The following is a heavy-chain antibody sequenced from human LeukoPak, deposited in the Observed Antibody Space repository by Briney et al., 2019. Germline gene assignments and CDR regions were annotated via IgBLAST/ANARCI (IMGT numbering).Heavy chain of an antibody. V-gene: IGHV4-59*08. CDR1: GGSISSYY. Sequence: SETLSLTCTVSGGSISSYYWSWIRQPPGKELEWIGYIYYSGSTTYNPSLKSRVTISVDTSKNQFSLKLSSVTAADTAVYYCATLAHEYGDYSAGGFWGQGTLVTVSS. CDR3: ATLAHEYGDYSAGGF. D-gene: IGHD4-17*01. CDR2: IYYSGST. J-gene: IGHJ4*02.